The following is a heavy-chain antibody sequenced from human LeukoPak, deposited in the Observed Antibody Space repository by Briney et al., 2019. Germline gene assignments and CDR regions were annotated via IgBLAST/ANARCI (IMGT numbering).Heavy chain of an antibody. CDR1: GYTFTSYY. V-gene: IGHV1-46*01. CDR2: INPSGGST. Sequence: GASVKVSCKASGYTFTSYYMHWVRQAPGQGLEWMGIINPSGGSTSYAQKFQGRVTMTRNTSISTAYMELSSLRSEDTAVYYCARTVKYYDILTGYYTLGRYPDYWGQGTLVTVSS. J-gene: IGHJ4*02. D-gene: IGHD3-9*01. CDR3: ARTVKYYDILTGYYTLGRYPDY.